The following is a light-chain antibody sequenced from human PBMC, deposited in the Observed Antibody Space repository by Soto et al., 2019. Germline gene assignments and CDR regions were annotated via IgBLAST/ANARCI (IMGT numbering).Light chain of an antibody. CDR1: QSVSRN. Sequence: EIVMPQSPATLSVSPGERATLSCRASQSVSRNLAWYQQKPGQAPRLLIYGASTRATGIPARFSGSGSGTEFTLTISSLQSEDFAVYYCQQYNNWPPNTFGGGTKVEIK. J-gene: IGKJ4*01. V-gene: IGKV3-15*01. CDR2: GAS. CDR3: QQYNNWPPNT.